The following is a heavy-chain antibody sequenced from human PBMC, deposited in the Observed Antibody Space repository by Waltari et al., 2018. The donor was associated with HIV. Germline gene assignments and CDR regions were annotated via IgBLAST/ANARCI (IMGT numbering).Heavy chain of an antibody. D-gene: IGHD3-22*01. CDR3: ARDPRALIIVTTFSYGVDV. V-gene: IGHV3-30*07. Sequence: QVQLVESGGGVVQPGRSLRLSCAASGFPFSSYDMHWVRQAPGKGLEWVAVISYDGNNIEYADSVKGRFTISRDNSKNTLYLQMNSLRAEDTALYYCARDPRALIIVTTFSYGVDVWGQGTAVTVSS. J-gene: IGHJ6*02. CDR2: ISYDGNNI. CDR1: GFPFSSYD.